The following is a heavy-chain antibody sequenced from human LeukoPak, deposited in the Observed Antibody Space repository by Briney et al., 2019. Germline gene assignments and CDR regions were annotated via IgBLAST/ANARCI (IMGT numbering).Heavy chain of an antibody. CDR3: ARYTISYGALSYFDY. J-gene: IGHJ4*02. CDR2: FDPEDGET. Sequence: GASVKVSCKVSGYTLTELSMHWVRQAPGKGLEWMGGFDPEDGETIYAQKFQGRVTMTEDTSTDTAYMELGSLRSEDTAVYYCARYTISYGALSYFDYWGQGTLVTVSS. D-gene: IGHD5-18*01. CDR1: GYTLTELS. V-gene: IGHV1-24*01.